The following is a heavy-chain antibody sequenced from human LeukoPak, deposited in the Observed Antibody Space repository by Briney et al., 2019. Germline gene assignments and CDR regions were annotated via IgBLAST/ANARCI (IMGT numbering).Heavy chain of an antibody. J-gene: IGHJ4*02. CDR3: VRGSHSSSWTFDY. V-gene: IGHV1-3*02. CDR2: TNAASGNT. Sequence: GASVKVSCRASGYTFTNYAMHWVRQAPGQRLEWMGWTNAASGNTAYSQDFQGRVAITRDTSASTGYMELSSLTSEDMGVYFCVRGSHSSSWTFDYWGQGTLVTVSS. D-gene: IGHD6-13*01. CDR1: GYTFTNYA.